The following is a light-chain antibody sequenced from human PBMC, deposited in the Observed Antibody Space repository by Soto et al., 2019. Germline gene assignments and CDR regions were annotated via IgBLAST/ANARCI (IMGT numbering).Light chain of an antibody. Sequence: DIQMTQSPSSLSASVRDRVTITCRASQSISSYLNWYQQKPGKAPKLLIYAASSLQSGVPSRFSGSGSGTDFTLTVSSLQPEDFATYFCQQSYSTPRTFGQRTKVDIK. J-gene: IGKJ1*01. CDR3: QQSYSTPRT. CDR1: QSISSY. CDR2: AAS. V-gene: IGKV1-39*01.